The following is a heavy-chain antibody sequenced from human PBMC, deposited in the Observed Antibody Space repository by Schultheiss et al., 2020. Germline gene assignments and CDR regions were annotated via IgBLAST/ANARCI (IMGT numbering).Heavy chain of an antibody. V-gene: IGHV3-71*01. CDR3: ARDSQNYYDSSGYYYYYYMEV. CDR2: IRSKAYGGTA. D-gene: IGHD3-22*01. Sequence: GGSLRLSCAASGFTFSSYAMSWVRQAPGKGLEWVGFIRSKAYGGTAEYAASVKGRFTLSRDDSKSIAYLQMNSLRAEDTAVYYCARDSQNYYDSSGYYYYYYMEVWGKGTTVTVSS. CDR1: GFTFSSYA. J-gene: IGHJ6*03.